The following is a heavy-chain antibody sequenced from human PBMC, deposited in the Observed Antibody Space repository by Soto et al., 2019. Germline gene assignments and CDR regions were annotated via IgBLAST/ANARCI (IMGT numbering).Heavy chain of an antibody. CDR1: GFTFTSSA. J-gene: IGHJ3*02. Sequence: ASVKVSSKASGFTFTSSAMQWVRQARGQRLEWIGWIVVGSGNTNYAQKFQERVTITRDMSTSTAYVELSSLRSEDTAVYYCAAESSGYDAFDIWGQGTMVTVSS. D-gene: IGHD3-22*01. CDR3: AAESSGYDAFDI. V-gene: IGHV1-58*02. CDR2: IVVGSGNT.